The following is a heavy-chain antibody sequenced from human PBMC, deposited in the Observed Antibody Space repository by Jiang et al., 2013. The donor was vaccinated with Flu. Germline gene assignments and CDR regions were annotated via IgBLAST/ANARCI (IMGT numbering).Heavy chain of an antibody. CDR1: GASISTGGYY. J-gene: IGHJ3*01. Sequence: GSGLVKPSQTLSLTCTVSGASISTGGYYWSWIRQHPGKGLEWIGSIYYSGSTFYNLSLESRLTTSVDTSKNQFSLKLSSVTSADTAVYYCAREVTSGSYFKDWGQGTMVTVSS. CDR3: AREVTSGSYFKD. V-gene: IGHV4-31*03. D-gene: IGHD3-10*01. CDR2: IYYSGST.